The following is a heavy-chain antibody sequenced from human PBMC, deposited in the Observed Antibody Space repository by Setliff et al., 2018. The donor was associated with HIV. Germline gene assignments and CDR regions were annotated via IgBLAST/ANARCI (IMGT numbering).Heavy chain of an antibody. V-gene: IGHV1-18*01. J-gene: IGHJ5*02. Sequence: ASVTVSCKASGYTFTSYGTSWVRQAPGQGLEWMGWISAYNGNTNYAQQLQGRVTLTTDTSTSTAYMELRSLRSDDTAVYYCARFAVAGTKWSDPWGQGTLVTVSS. CDR1: GYTFTSYG. CDR2: ISAYNGNT. D-gene: IGHD6-19*01. CDR3: ARFAVAGTKWSDP.